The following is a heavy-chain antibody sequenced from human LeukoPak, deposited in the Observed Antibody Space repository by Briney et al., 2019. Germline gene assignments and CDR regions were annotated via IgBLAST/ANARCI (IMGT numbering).Heavy chain of an antibody. D-gene: IGHD5-12*01. CDR1: GGTFSSYT. CDR3: ARGRGGYDRAFDY. V-gene: IGHV1-69*16. J-gene: IGHJ4*02. CDR2: IIPILGIA. Sequence: ASVKVSCKASGGTFSSYTISWVRQAPGQGLEWMGRIIPILGIANYAQKFQGRVTITTDESTSTAYMELSSLRSEDTAVYYCARGRGGYDRAFDYWGQGTLVTVSS.